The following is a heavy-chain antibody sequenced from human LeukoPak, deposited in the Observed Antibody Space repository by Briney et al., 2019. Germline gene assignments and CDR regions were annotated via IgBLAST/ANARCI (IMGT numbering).Heavy chain of an antibody. Sequence: GGSLRLSCAASGFTFSTYNMNWVRQAPGKGLEWVSSISSSNRYIWYGDSLKGRFTTSRDNAKNSLLLQMDSLRADDTALYYCARGATNGDYLSPPFDYWGQGTLVTVSS. CDR3: ARGATNGDYLSPPFDY. CDR2: ISSSNRYI. J-gene: IGHJ4*02. D-gene: IGHD4-17*01. V-gene: IGHV3-21*01. CDR1: GFTFSTYN.